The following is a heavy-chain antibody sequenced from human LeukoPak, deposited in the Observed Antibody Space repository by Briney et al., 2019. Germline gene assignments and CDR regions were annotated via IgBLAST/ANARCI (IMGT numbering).Heavy chain of an antibody. Sequence: QAGGSLRLSCAASGFTFSSYGMHWVRQAPGKGLEWVANIKQDGSEKYYVDSVKGRFTISRDNAKNSLYLQMNSLRAEDTAVYYCARDWGSAFDIWGQGTMVTVSS. J-gene: IGHJ3*02. CDR1: GFTFSSYG. D-gene: IGHD3-16*01. CDR3: ARDWGSAFDI. V-gene: IGHV3-7*01. CDR2: IKQDGSEK.